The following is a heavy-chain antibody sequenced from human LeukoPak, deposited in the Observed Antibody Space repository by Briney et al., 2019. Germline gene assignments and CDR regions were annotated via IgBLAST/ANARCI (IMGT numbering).Heavy chain of an antibody. CDR3: ARDGGSFSCNMDV. D-gene: IGHD1-26*01. Sequence: ASVKVSCKASGYSFIRYHIHWVRQAPGQGLEWMGVLKLYDGSISHAQKFQGRVTMTSDTSTSTVYMELSSLRSEDTAVYFCARDGGSFSCNMDVWGQGTTVTVSS. CDR2: LKLYDGSI. V-gene: IGHV1-46*01. CDR1: GYSFIRYH. J-gene: IGHJ6*02.